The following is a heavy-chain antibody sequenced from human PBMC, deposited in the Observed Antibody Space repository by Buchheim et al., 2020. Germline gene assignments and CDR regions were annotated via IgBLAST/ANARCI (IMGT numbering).Heavy chain of an antibody. V-gene: IGHV1-69*02. CDR2: IIPILGIA. CDR3: ATTTARHDYGGNSRGARAFDI. CDR1: GGTFSSYT. J-gene: IGHJ3*02. D-gene: IGHD4-23*01. Sequence: QVQLVQSGAEVKKPGSSVKVSCKASGGTFSSYTISWVRQAPGQGLEWMGRIIPILGIANYAQKFQGRVTITADKSTSTAYMELSSLRSEDTAVYYCATTTARHDYGGNSRGARAFDIWGQGT.